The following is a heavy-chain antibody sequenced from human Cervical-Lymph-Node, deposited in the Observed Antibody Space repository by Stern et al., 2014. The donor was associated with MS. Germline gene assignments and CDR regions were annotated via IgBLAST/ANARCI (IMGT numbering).Heavy chain of an antibody. CDR3: ARANRRRIRRGDYYYGMDV. J-gene: IGHJ6*02. CDR1: GYTFTSYA. V-gene: IGHV7-4-1*02. CDR2: INTNTGNP. D-gene: IGHD3-10*01. Sequence: QVQLVQSGSELKKPGASVKVSCKASGYTFTSYAMNWVRQAPGQGLEWMGWINTNTGNPTYAQCFTGRFVFSLDASVSTAYLQISSLKAEDTAVYYCARANRRRIRRGDYYYGMDVWGQGTTVTVSS.